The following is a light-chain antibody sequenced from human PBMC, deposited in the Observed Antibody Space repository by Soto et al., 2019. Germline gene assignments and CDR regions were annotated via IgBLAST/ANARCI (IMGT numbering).Light chain of an antibody. J-gene: IGKJ1*01. V-gene: IGKV3-20*01. Sequence: EIVLTQSPGTLSLSPWERATLSCRASQTVRSNSLVWYQQKPGQAPRLLIYGASNRATGIPDRFSGSGSATDFTLTSSILEPEDFAVYYCQQYGSSGTFGQGTKVDI. CDR2: GAS. CDR1: QTVRSNS. CDR3: QQYGSSGT.